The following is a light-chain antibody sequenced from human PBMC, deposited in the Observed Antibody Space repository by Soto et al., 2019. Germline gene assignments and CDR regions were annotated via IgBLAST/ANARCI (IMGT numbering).Light chain of an antibody. Sequence: QSALTQPASVSGSPGQSITISCTGTSGDIGGYNYVSWYQQHPGKAPKLMIYEVSDRPSGVSNRFSGSKSGNTAFLTISGLQAEDEADYYCTSYTSSSTNYVFGTGTKPTVL. CDR2: EVS. CDR3: TSYTSSSTNYV. CDR1: SGDIGGYNY. V-gene: IGLV2-14*01. J-gene: IGLJ1*01.